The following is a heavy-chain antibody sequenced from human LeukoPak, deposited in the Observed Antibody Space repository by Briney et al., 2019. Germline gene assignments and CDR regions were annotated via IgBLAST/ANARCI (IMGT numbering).Heavy chain of an antibody. D-gene: IGHD3-10*01. CDR1: GGSINSSSYY. J-gene: IGHJ6*03. CDR3: ARHRYYYRSGSYYGAPYYMDV. Sequence: SETLSLTCTVSGGSINSSSYYWGWIRQPPGKGLEWIGSIYYSGSTYYNPSLKSRVTISVDTSKNQFSLKLSSVTAADTAVYYCARHRYYYRSGSYYGAPYYMDVWGKGTTVTISS. CDR2: IYYSGST. V-gene: IGHV4-39*01.